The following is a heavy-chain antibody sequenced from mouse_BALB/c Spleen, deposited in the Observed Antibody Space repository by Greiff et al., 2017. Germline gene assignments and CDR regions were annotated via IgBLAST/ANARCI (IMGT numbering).Heavy chain of an antibody. CDR2: ISSGSSTI. V-gene: IGHV5-17*02. D-gene: IGHD4-1*01. Sequence: DVKLVESGGGLVQPGGSRKLSCAASGFTFSSFGMHWVRQAPEKGLEWVAYISSGSSTIYYADTVKGRFTISRDNPKNTLFLQMTSLRSEDTAMYYCARSGVGRAMDYWGQGTSVTVSS. CDR3: ARSGVGRAMDY. J-gene: IGHJ4*01. CDR1: GFTFSSFG.